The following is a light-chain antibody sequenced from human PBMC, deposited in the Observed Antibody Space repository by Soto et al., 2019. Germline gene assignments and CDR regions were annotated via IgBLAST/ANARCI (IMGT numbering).Light chain of an antibody. CDR1: QSVSSSY. CDR2: GAS. V-gene: IGKV3-20*01. Sequence: EIVLTQSPGTLSLSPGERATLSCRASQSVSSSYLAWYQQKPGQAPRLLIYGASSRATGIPDRFSGSGSGTDFTRTISRLEPEDLAVYYCQQYGSSPYTCGQGTKLEIK. J-gene: IGKJ2*01. CDR3: QQYGSSPYT.